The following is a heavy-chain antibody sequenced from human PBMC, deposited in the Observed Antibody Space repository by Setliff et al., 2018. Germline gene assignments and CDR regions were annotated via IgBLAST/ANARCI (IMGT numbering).Heavy chain of an antibody. Sequence: ASVKVSCKASGYTFTRYGITWVRQAPGQGLEWMGIINPSGGSTSYAQKFQGRVTMTRDTSTSTVYMELSSLRSEDTAVYYCARVQMAYGDYSGAFDIWGQGTMVTVSS. CDR2: INPSGGST. J-gene: IGHJ3*02. CDR3: ARVQMAYGDYSGAFDI. CDR1: GYTFTRYG. D-gene: IGHD4-17*01. V-gene: IGHV1-46*03.